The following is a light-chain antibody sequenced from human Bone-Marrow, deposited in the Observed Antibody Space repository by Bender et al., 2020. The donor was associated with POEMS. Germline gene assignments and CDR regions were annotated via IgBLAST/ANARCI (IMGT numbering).Light chain of an antibody. CDR2: DVT. CDR1: SSDVGDYNY. Sequence: QSALTQPAFVSGSPGQSLTISCTGTSSDVGDYNYVSWYQQHPGKAPRVMIFDVTNRPSGVSNRFSGSKSGSTASLTISGLQAEDEANYYCSSYTTSSTLVVFGGGTKLTVL. CDR3: SSYTTSSTLVV. J-gene: IGLJ2*01. V-gene: IGLV2-14*03.